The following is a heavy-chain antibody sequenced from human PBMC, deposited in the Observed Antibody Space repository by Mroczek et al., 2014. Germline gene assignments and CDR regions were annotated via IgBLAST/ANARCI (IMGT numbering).Heavy chain of an antibody. J-gene: IGHJ4*02. CDR2: ISGSGGST. D-gene: IGHD3-3*01. V-gene: IGHV3-23*04. CDR1: GFTFSSYA. Sequence: VQLVQSGGGLVQPGGSLRLSCAASGFTFSSYAMSWVRQAPGKGLEWVSGISGSGGSTYYADSVKGRFTISRDNSKNTLFLQMNSLRAEDTAVYYCAKTTYYDFWSGPNFDYWGQGTLVTVSS. CDR3: AKTTYYDFWSGPNFDY.